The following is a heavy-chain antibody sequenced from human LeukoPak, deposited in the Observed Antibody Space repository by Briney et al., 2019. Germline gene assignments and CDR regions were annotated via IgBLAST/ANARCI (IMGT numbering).Heavy chain of an antibody. CDR2: IYYSGST. V-gene: IGHV4-59*08. J-gene: IGHJ4*02. CDR1: GGSISSYY. Sequence: SETLSLTCTVSGGSISSYYWSWIRQPPGKGLEWIGYIYYSGSTNYNPSLKSRVTISVDTSKNQFSLKLSSVIAADTAVYYCARQYGSGYDWGQGTLVTVSS. CDR3: ARQYGSGYD. D-gene: IGHD3-10*01.